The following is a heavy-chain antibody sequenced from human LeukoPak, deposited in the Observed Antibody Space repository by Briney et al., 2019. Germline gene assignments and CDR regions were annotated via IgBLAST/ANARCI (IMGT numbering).Heavy chain of an antibody. V-gene: IGHV5-51*01. CDR2: IYPSDSDT. Sequence: GESLKISCKASGYSLTSYWIGWVRQMPGKGLEWMGIIYPSDSDTRYSPSFQGQVIISADKSISTAYLQWSSLKASDTAMYYCATITTTAPGDYWGQGTLVTVSS. D-gene: IGHD1-1*01. CDR1: GYSLTSYW. J-gene: IGHJ4*02. CDR3: ATITTTAPGDY.